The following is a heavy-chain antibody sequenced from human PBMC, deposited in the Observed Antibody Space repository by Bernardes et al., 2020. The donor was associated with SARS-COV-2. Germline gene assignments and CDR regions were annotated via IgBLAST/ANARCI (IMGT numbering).Heavy chain of an antibody. J-gene: IGHJ5*02. V-gene: IGHV1-18*01. Sequence: APAKVSCKASGYTFTSYGISWVRQAPGQGLEWMGWISADSVTTAYAEKFQGRVTMTTDTSTSTAYMELRRLRSDDTAVYYCSTVVGYTYGGGWFDPWGQGTLVSVSS. CDR3: STVVGYTYGGGWFDP. D-gene: IGHD5-18*01. CDR1: GYTFTSYG. CDR2: ISADSVTT.